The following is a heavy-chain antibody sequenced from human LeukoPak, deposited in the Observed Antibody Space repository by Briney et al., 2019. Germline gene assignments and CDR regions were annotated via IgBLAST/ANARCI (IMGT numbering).Heavy chain of an antibody. V-gene: IGHV1-2*02. CDR3: ASPSVSDYGDYAFDD. CDR1: GYTFTGYY. J-gene: IGHJ4*02. CDR2: INPNSGGT. D-gene: IGHD4-17*01. Sequence: ASVKVSCKASGYTFTGYYMHWVRQAPGQGLEWMGWINPNSGGTNYAQKFQGRVTMTRDTSISTAYMELSRLRSDDTAVYYCASPSVSDYGDYAFDDWGQGTLVTVSS.